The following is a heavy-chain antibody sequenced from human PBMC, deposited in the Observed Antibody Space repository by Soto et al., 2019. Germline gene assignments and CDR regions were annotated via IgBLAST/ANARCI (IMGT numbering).Heavy chain of an antibody. D-gene: IGHD6-19*01. CDR1: GGSFRGNY. V-gene: IGHV4-34*01. J-gene: IGHJ4*02. CDR2: VSRSGRT. CDR3: AGQFGQWLDS. Sequence: QVQLQQWGAGLLKPSETLSLTCVVYGGSFRGNYCTWIRQSPGKGLEWIGEVSRSGRTNYNTSLKTRVTISVQKSENQFSLTLSSVTAADTAVYYCAGQFGQWLDSWGQGTLVTVSS.